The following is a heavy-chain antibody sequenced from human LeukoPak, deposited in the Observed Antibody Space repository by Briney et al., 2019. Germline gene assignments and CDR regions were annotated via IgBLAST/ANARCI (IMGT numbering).Heavy chain of an antibody. D-gene: IGHD2/OR15-2a*01. CDR1: GYTFTDYY. J-gene: IGHJ3*02. CDR2: LNPNSGGT. V-gene: IGHV1-2*02. CDR3: ARYCPTSCNAGDTFDI. Sequence: ASVKVSCKASGYTFTDYYLHWVRQAPGQGLEWMGWLNPNSGGTNFAQNLQGRVTMAWDTSITTAYMELSTLRSDDTAVYYCARYCPTSCNAGDTFDIWGQGTVVTVSS.